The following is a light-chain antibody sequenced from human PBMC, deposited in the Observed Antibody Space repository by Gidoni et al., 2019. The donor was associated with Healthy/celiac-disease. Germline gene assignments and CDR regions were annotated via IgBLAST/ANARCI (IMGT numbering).Light chain of an antibody. J-gene: IGKJ2*01. CDR1: QSISSY. CDR2: AAS. V-gene: IGKV1-39*01. CDR3: QQSYSTPLST. Sequence: DIQMTQSPSSLSASVGDRVTITCRASQSISSYLNWYQQKPGKAPKLLIYAASSLQSGVPSRFSGSGSGTDFTLTISSLQPEDFVTYYCQQSYSTPLSTFGQGTKLEIK.